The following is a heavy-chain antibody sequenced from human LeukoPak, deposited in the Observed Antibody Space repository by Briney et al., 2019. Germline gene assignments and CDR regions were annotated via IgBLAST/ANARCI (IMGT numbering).Heavy chain of an antibody. V-gene: IGHV3-30-3*01. CDR2: ISYDGSNK. CDR1: GFSFSSYA. D-gene: IGHD2-15*01. CDR3: ARVSGGIRYFPFDI. J-gene: IGHJ3*02. Sequence: GGSLRLSCAASGFSFSSYAMHWVRQAPGKGLEWVAGISYDGSNKYYADSVKGRFTISRDNSKNTLYLQMNRLRAEDTAVYYCARVSGGIRYFPFDIWGQGTMVTVSS.